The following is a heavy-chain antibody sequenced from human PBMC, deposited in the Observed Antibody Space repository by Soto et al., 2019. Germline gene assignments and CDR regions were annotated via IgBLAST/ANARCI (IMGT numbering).Heavy chain of an antibody. J-gene: IGHJ6*02. D-gene: IGHD1-1*01. CDR3: AKDKNPSRLERLLYYYGMDV. CDR1: GFTFSSYG. V-gene: IGHV3-30*18. CDR2: ISYDGSNK. Sequence: GGSLRLSCAASGFTFSSYGMHWVRQAPGKGLEWVAVISYDGSNKYYADSVKGRFTISRDNSKNTLYLQMNSLRAEDMAVYYCAKDKNPSRLERLLYYYGMDVWGQGTTVTVSS.